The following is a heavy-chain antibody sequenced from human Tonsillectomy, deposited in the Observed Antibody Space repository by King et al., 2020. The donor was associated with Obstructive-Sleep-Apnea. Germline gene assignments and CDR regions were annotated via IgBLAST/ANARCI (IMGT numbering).Heavy chain of an antibody. Sequence: VQLVESGGGSVQPGGSLRLSCVASGFTFSSYSMNWVRQAPGKGLEWVSYIRAARHTILYADSVKGRFTISRDDATNSLYLQMTSLRDEDTAVYYCVRDRAWSFDYWGQGTLVTVSS. CDR2: IRAARHTI. J-gene: IGHJ4*02. CDR3: VRDRAWSFDY. V-gene: IGHV3-48*02. CDR1: GFTFSSYS. D-gene: IGHD6-19*01.